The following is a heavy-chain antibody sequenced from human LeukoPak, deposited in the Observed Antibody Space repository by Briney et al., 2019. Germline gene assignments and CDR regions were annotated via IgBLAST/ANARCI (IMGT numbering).Heavy chain of an antibody. CDR3: AISGDGHNYFDY. CDR2: IHSDGTPT. D-gene: IGHD5-24*01. J-gene: IGHJ4*02. CDR1: GFTLSSYW. V-gene: IGHV3-74*01. Sequence: GGSLRLSCAASGFTLSSYWMHWVRQAPGKGLVWVSRIHSDGTPTTYADSVKGRFTISRDNAKSTLYLQMNSLRAEDTAVYYCAISGDGHNYFDYWGQGILVTVSS.